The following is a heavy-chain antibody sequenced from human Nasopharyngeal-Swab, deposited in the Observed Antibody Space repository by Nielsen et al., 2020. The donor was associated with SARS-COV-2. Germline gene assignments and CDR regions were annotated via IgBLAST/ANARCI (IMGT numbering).Heavy chain of an antibody. CDR2: FDPEDGET. CDR3: ATAARYCSSTSCYTFSY. D-gene: IGHD2-2*02. CDR1: GYTLTELS. Sequence: ASVKVSCKVSGYTLTELSMHWVRQAPGKGLEWMGGFDPEDGETIYAQKFQGRVTMTEDTSTDIAYMELSSLRSEDTAVYYCATAARYCSSTSCYTFSYWGQGTLVTASS. V-gene: IGHV1-24*01. J-gene: IGHJ4*02.